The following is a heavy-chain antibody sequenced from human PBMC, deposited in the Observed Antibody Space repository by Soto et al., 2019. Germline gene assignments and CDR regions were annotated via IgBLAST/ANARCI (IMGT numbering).Heavy chain of an antibody. D-gene: IGHD4-17*01. CDR1: GFTFSSYA. J-gene: IGHJ4*02. V-gene: IGHV3-64D*06. Sequence: PGGSLRLSCSASGFTFSSYAMHWVRQAPGKGLEYVSAISSNGGSTYYADSVKGRFTISRDNSKNTLYLQMSSLRAEDTAVYYCVKDPLTMTTVTPYYFDYWGQGTLVTVSS. CDR3: VKDPLTMTTVTPYYFDY. CDR2: ISSNGGST.